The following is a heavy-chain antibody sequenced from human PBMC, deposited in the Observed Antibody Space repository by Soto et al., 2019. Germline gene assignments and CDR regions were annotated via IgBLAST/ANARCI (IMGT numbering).Heavy chain of an antibody. CDR1: GFTFSSYA. V-gene: IGHV3-23*01. CDR3: AKDDEKLVQVPDY. J-gene: IGHJ4*02. CDR2: ISGSGGST. Sequence: GSLRLSCAASGFTFSSYAMSWVRQAPGKGLEWVSAISGSGGSTYYADSVKGRFTIPRDNSKNTLYLQMNSLRAEDTAVYYCAKDDEKLVQVPDYWGQGTLVTVSS. D-gene: IGHD6-6*01.